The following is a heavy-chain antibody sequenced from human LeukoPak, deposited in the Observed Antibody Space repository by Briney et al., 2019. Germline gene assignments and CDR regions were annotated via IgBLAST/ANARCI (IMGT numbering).Heavy chain of an antibody. CDR3: ARGGYSSGWYVLGNWFDP. CDR1: GFTFSSYW. J-gene: IGHJ5*02. Sequence: GGSLRLSCAASGFTFSSYWMHWVRQAPGKGLVWVSRINSDGSSTSYADSVKGRFTISRDNAKNTLYLQMNSLRAEDTAVYYCARGGYSSGWYVLGNWFDPWGQGTLVTVSS. CDR2: INSDGSST. D-gene: IGHD6-19*01. V-gene: IGHV3-74*01.